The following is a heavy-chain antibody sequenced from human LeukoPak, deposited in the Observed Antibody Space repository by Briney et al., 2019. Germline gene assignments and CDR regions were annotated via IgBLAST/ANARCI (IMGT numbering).Heavy chain of an antibody. J-gene: IGHJ4*02. D-gene: IGHD3-10*01. CDR1: GDSISSDIW. V-gene: IGHV4-4*02. Sequence: SGTLSLTCAVSGDSISSDIWWNWVRQPPGKGLEWIGEIHHSGGINYNPSLKSRVTISLDKSKNQFSLELNSVTAADTAVYYCARVPLWFGESMGYFDYWGQGTLVTVSS. CDR3: ARVPLWFGESMGYFDY. CDR2: IHHSGGI.